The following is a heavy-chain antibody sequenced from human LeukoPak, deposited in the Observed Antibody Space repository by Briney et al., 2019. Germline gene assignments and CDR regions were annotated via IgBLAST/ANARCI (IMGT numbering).Heavy chain of an antibody. V-gene: IGHV3-30*02. J-gene: IGHJ4*02. CDR3: AKDSSGWYDY. CDR2: IWYDGSKK. Sequence: GGSLRLSCAASGFTFNIYGMHWVRQAPGKGLEWAAFIWYDGSKKYYADSVKGRFTISRDNSKNTLYLQMNSLRAEDTAVYYCAKDSSGWYDYWGQGTLVTVSS. D-gene: IGHD6-19*01. CDR1: GFTFNIYG.